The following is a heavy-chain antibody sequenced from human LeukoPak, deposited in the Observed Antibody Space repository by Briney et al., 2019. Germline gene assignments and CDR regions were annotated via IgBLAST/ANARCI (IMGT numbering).Heavy chain of an antibody. J-gene: IGHJ4*02. CDR3: VVVFDY. CDR2: ISNSGSTI. Sequence: GGSLRLSCTASGFTFSDYEMNWVRQATGKGLEWVAYISNSGSTINYADSVKGGFTISRDNAKKSLYLQMNSLRAEDTAVYYCVVVFDYWGQGTLVTVSS. V-gene: IGHV3-48*03. D-gene: IGHD3-22*01. CDR1: GFTFSDYE.